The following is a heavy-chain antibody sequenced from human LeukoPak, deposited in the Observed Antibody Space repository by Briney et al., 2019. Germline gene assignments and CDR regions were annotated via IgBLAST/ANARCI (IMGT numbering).Heavy chain of an antibody. CDR3: AKDILRFLEWLLYFDY. CDR2: ISGSGGST. J-gene: IGHJ4*02. CDR1: GFTFSSYA. D-gene: IGHD3-3*01. Sequence: PGGSLRLSCAASGFTFSSYAMSWVRQAPGKGREGVSAISGSGGSTYCADSVKGRFTISRDNSKNTLYLQMNSLRAEDTAVYYCAKDILRFLEWLLYFDYWGQGTLVTVSS. V-gene: IGHV3-23*01.